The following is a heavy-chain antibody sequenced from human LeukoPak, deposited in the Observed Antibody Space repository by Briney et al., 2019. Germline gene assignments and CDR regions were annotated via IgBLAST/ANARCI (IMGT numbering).Heavy chain of an antibody. J-gene: IGHJ4*02. CDR1: GYTFTNYG. CDR2: ISAYSGNT. D-gene: IGHD3-22*01. CDR3: AISQGSYYDTSGYLGGDY. V-gene: IGHV1-18*01. Sequence: ASVKVSCKASGYTFTNYGIFWVRQAPGQGLEWMGWISAYSGNTNYAQKLQGRVTMTTETSTSTAYMELESPRSDDTAVYYCAISQGSYYDTSGYLGGDYWGQGTLVTVSS.